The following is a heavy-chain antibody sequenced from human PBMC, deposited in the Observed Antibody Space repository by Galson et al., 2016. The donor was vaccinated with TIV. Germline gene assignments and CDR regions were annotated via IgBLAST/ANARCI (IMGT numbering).Heavy chain of an antibody. CDR1: KYTLTELS. CDR2: FDPEQGKT. D-gene: IGHD2/OR15-2a*01. CDR3: ATVAWFPGLSLDN. V-gene: IGHV1-24*01. J-gene: IGHJ4*02. Sequence: SVKVSCKVSKYTLTELSMHWVRQAPGKGLEWMGGFDPEQGKTIYAQKFQGRVTLTEDTSTDTAFMELSSLSFEEAAVYYCATVAWFPGLSLDNWGQGTLVIVSS.